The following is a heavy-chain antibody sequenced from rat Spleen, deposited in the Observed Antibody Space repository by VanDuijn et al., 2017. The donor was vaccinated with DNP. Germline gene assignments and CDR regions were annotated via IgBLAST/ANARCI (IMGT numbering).Heavy chain of an antibody. J-gene: IGHJ2*01. D-gene: IGHD1-6*01. V-gene: IGHV5-22*01. CDR1: GFSFSYYY. CDR2: IGSDGYAP. CDR3: ARHVLRLSTYYFDY. Sequence: EVQLVESGGGLVQPGRSLKLSCAASGFSFSYYYMAWVRQAPTKGLEWVAYIGSDGYAPYYGDSVKGRFAISRDNAKSTLYLQMNSLRSEDMATYYCARHVLRLSTYYFDYWGQGVLVTVSS.